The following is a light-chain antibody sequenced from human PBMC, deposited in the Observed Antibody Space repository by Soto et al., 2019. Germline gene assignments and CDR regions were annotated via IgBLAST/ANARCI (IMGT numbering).Light chain of an antibody. J-gene: IGKJ2*01. Sequence: DIQMTQSPSTLSASVGDRVTITCRASHSISSLLAWYQQKPGKAPKVFIYDISNLESGVPSRFSGSGSGTEFTLTISSLQPEDFATYYCQEYNTFSFTFGQGTRLEI. V-gene: IGKV1-5*01. CDR1: HSISSL. CDR3: QEYNTFSFT. CDR2: DIS.